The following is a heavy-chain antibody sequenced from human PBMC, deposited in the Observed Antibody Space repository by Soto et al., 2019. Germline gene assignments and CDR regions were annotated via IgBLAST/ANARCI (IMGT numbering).Heavy chain of an antibody. CDR1: GFTFSSYG. V-gene: IGHV3-30*18. CDR3: AKDDPYYYASSGYYGPFDY. J-gene: IGHJ4*02. CDR2: ISYDGSNK. Sequence: GGYLRLSCAASGFTFSSYGIHWVRQAPGKGLEWVALISYDGSNKYYADSVKGRFTISRDNSKNTLYLQMNSLRAEDTAMYYCAKDDPYYYASSGYYGPFDYWGQGTLVTVSS. D-gene: IGHD3-22*01.